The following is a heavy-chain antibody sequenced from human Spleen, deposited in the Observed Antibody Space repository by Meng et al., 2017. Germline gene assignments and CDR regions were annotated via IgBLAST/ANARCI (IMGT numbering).Heavy chain of an antibody. D-gene: IGHD3-22*01. V-gene: IGHV3-23*01. CDR1: GYTFSTYA. J-gene: IGHJ4*02. Sequence: GESLKISCAASGYTFSTYAMSWVRQAPGKGLEWVSTISISGGSTYYADAVKGRFAISRDNSKNTLYLQMNSLRAEDTAVYYCAKDITMIVVVITSFDYWGQGTLVTVSS. CDR2: ISISGGST. CDR3: AKDITMIVVVITSFDY.